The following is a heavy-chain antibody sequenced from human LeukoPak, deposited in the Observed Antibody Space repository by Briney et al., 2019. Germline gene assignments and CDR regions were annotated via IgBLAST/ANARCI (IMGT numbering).Heavy chain of an antibody. J-gene: IGHJ4*02. CDR3: ARDRAPYSSGWSQTH. D-gene: IGHD6-19*01. Sequence: ASVKVSCKASGYTFTSYYMHWVRQAPGQGLEWMGIINPSGGSTSYAQKFQGRVTMTTDTSTSTAYMELRSLRSDDTAVYYCARDRAPYSSGWSQTHWGQGTLVTVSS. CDR1: GYTFTSYY. CDR2: INPSGGST. V-gene: IGHV1-46*01.